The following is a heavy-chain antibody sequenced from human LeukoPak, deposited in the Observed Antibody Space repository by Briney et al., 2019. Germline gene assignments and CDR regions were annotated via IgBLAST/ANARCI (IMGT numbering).Heavy chain of an antibody. CDR3: ARGTRGELHSDY. CDR1: GGTFSSYT. D-gene: IGHD1-7*01. Sequence: SVKVSCKASGGTFSSYTISWVRQAPGQGLEWMGRIIPILGIANYARKFQGRVTITADKSTSTAYMELSSLRSEDTAVYYCARGTRGELHSDYWGQGTLVTVSS. V-gene: IGHV1-69*02. CDR2: IIPILGIA. J-gene: IGHJ4*02.